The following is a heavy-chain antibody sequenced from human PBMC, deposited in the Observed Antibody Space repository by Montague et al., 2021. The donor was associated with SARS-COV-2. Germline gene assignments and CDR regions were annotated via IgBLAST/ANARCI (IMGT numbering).Heavy chain of an antibody. CDR2: INHSGST. D-gene: IGHD2-2*01. CDR1: GGSFSDYY. J-gene: IGHJ6*03. Sequence: SETLSLTCAVYGGSFSDYYWSWIRQPPGKGLEWIGEINHSGSTXXXPSXXXRVTISVDTSKNQFALKLSPVTAADTAVYYCARFLRRVVPAATGHWEKNYDSYYMDVWGKGTTVTVSS. V-gene: IGHV4-34*01. CDR3: ARFLRRVVPAATGHWEKNYDSYYMDV.